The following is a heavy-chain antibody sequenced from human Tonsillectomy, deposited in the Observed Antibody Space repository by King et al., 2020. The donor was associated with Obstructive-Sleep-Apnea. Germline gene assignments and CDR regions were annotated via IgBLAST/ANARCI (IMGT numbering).Heavy chain of an antibody. CDR2: IFYSGNT. CDR3: AGLVASSRVFDI. D-gene: IGHD2-15*01. V-gene: IGHV4-31*03. CDR1: GGSIRSPGYY. Sequence: QLQESGPGLMKPSQTLSLTCTVSGGSIRSPGYYWSWIRQHPEKGLEWIGYIFYSGNTYFNPSFKSRSINSPDTSNQQFFLKLSSVTAADTAVYYCAGLVASSRVFDIWRQGTTVTVSS. J-gene: IGHJ3*02.